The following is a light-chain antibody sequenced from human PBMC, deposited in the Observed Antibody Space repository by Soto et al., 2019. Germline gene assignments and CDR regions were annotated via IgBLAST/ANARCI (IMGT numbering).Light chain of an antibody. CDR2: GAS. V-gene: IGKV3-20*01. J-gene: IGKJ1*01. Sequence: EIVLTQSPGTLSLSPGERATLSCRASQSVSSSYLAWYQQKAGQAPRLLIYGASSRATGIPDRFSGSGSGTDFTLTISRLEPEDFSVYYCHHYGSSWTFGQGTKVESK. CDR1: QSVSSSY. CDR3: HHYGSSWT.